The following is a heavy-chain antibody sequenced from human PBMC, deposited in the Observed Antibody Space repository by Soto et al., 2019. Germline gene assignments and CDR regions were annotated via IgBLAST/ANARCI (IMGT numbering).Heavy chain of an antibody. J-gene: IGHJ6*02. CDR1: GFTFSSYS. Sequence: EVQLVESGGGLVQPGGSLRLSCAASGFTFSSYSMNWVRQAPGKGLEWVSYISSSSSTIYYADFVKGQFTISRDNPKNSLYLQMNSLRDEDTAVYYCARDVGVYGGYGYFYGMDVWGQGTTVTVS. D-gene: IGHD4-17*01. V-gene: IGHV3-48*02. CDR2: ISSSSSTI. CDR3: ARDVGVYGGYGYFYGMDV.